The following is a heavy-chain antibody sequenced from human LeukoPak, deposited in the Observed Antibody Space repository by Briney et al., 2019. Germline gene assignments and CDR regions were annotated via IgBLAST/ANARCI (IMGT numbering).Heavy chain of an antibody. Sequence: GGSLRLSCAASGFTFSSNAVHWVRQAPGKGLEWVAFISYDGSNKYYADSVKGRFTISRDNSKNTLYLQMNSLRAEDTAVYYCARPHVDTAMVDYWGQGTLVTVSS. D-gene: IGHD5-18*01. CDR2: ISYDGSNK. CDR3: ARPHVDTAMVDY. CDR1: GFTFSSNA. J-gene: IGHJ4*02. V-gene: IGHV3-30*03.